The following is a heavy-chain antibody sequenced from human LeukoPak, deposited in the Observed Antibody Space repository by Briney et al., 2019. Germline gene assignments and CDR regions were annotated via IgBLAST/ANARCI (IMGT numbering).Heavy chain of an antibody. Sequence: SGPTLVNPTQTLTLTCTFSGLSLSTVGVGVVWIRQPPGKALEWLGVTYWNGDKRYNPSLASRLTITKDTSKNQEVLTLTNMDPVDTATYYCGHKRESFDYHGVDVWGQGTTVTVSS. J-gene: IGHJ6*02. D-gene: IGHD2/OR15-2a*01. CDR3: GHKRESFDYHGVDV. V-gene: IGHV2-5*01. CDR2: TYWNGDK. CDR1: GLSLSTVGVG.